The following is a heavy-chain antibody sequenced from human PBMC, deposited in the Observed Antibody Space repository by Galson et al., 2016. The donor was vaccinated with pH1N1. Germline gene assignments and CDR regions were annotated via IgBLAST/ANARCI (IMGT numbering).Heavy chain of an antibody. J-gene: IGHJ2*01. Sequence: SVKVSCKVSGNTLTDLSIHWVRRAPGKGLEWMGGFYPKDGETLYTQRLPPRFQGRLAVTEDTSTDTAYLELSSLRPEDTAIYYCAKLSSTSGWYNGWYFDLWGLGTLVTVSS. D-gene: IGHD6-13*01. CDR2: FYPKDGET. CDR1: GNTLTDLS. CDR3: AKLSSTSGWYNGWYFDL. V-gene: IGHV1-24*01.